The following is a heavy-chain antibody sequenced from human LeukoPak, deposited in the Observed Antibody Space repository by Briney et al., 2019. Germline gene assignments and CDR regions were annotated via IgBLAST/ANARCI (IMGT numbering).Heavy chain of an antibody. J-gene: IGHJ5*02. CDR2: ISGSGGST. V-gene: IGHV3-23*01. CDR3: AKDSSWTSNPWFDP. Sequence: GGSLRLSCAASGFTFSSYAMSWVRQAPGKGLEWVSAISGSGGSTYYADSVKGRFTIARDNSKNTLYLQMNSLRAEDTAVYYCAKDSSWTSNPWFDPWGQGTLVTVSS. CDR1: GFTFSSYA. D-gene: IGHD6-13*01.